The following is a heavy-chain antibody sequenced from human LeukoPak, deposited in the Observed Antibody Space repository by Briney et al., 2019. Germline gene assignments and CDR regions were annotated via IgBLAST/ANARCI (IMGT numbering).Heavy chain of an antibody. CDR3: ARAEAVTGANCFDP. CDR2: TYYRSKWFN. CDR1: GDSVSSSSAA. D-gene: IGHD6-19*01. V-gene: IGHV6-1*01. J-gene: IGHJ5*02. Sequence: SQTLSLTCAISGDSVSSSSAAWNWIRQSPSRGLEWLGRTYYRSKWFNDYATSVKGRITINPDTSKNQFSLQLNSVTPEDTAVYYCARAEAVTGANCFDPWGQGTLVTVSS.